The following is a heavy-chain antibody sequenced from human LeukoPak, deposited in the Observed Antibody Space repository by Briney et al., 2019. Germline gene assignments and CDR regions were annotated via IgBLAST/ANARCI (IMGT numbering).Heavy chain of an antibody. CDR3: ARCWAPKCSMGDVDY. V-gene: IGHV3-33*01. CDR2: IWYDGSNK. Sequence: GGSLRLSCAASGFTFSSYGMHWVRQAPGKGLEWVAVIWYDGSNKYYADSVKGRFTISRDNSKNTLYLQMNSLRAEDTAVYYGARCWAPKCSMGDVDYWGQGTLVTVSS. CDR1: GFTFSSYG. J-gene: IGHJ4*02. D-gene: IGHD2-2*01.